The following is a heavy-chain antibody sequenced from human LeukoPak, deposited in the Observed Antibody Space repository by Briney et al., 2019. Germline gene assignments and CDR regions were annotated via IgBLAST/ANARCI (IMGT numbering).Heavy chain of an antibody. V-gene: IGHV1-46*01. CDR2: INPSGGST. J-gene: IGHJ5*02. CDR3: ATSFRAVNWFDP. Sequence: ASVKVSCKASGYTFTRYYMNWVRQDPGQGLEWMGIINPSGGSTNYAQKFQGRVTMTRDTSTSTIYMEVSSLRSEDTAVYYCATSFRAVNWFDPWGQGTLVTVSS. D-gene: IGHD3-10*01. CDR1: GYTFTRYY.